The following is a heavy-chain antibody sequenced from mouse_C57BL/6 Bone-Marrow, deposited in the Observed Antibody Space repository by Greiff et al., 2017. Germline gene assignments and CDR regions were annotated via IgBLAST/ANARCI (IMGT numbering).Heavy chain of an antibody. V-gene: IGHV1-55*01. D-gene: IGHD2-5*01. CDR3: ARSRGYSNYDFDY. Sequence: VQLQQSGAELVKPGASVKMSCKASGYTLTSYWITWVKQRPGQGLEWIGDIYPGSGSTNYNEKFKSKATLTVDTSSSTAYMQLSSLTSEDSAVYYCARSRGYSNYDFDYWGQGTTLTVSS. CDR1: GYTLTSYW. CDR2: IYPGSGST. J-gene: IGHJ2*01.